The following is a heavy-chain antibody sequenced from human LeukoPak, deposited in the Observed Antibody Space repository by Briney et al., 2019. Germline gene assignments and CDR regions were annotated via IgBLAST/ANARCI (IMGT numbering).Heavy chain of an antibody. CDR1: GYTFTVYY. Sequence: ASVKVSCKASGYTFTVYYMHWVRQAPGQGLEWMGWINPNSGGTNYAQNFQGRVTMTRDTSISTAYMELSRLRSDDTAVYYCARDGNWGSLRGAFDVWGQGTMVTVSS. CDR3: ARDGNWGSLRGAFDV. J-gene: IGHJ3*01. CDR2: INPNSGGT. D-gene: IGHD7-27*01. V-gene: IGHV1-2*02.